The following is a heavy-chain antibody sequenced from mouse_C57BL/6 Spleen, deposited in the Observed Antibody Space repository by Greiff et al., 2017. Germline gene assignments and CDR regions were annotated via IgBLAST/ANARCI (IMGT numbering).Heavy chain of an antibody. CDR1: GFTFSDYY. V-gene: IGHV5-16*01. J-gene: IGHJ1*03. CDR2: INYDGSST. Sequence: DVMLVESEGGLVQPGSSMKLSCTASGFTFSDYYMAWVRQVPEKGLEWVANINYDGSSTYYLDSLKSRFIISRDNAKNILYLQMSSRKSEDTATYYCAREGIDYYGRGYFDVWGTGTTVTVSS. CDR3: AREGIDYYGRGYFDV. D-gene: IGHD1-1*01.